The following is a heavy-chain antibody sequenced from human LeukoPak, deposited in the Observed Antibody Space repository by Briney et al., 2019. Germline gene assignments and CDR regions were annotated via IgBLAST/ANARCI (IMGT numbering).Heavy chain of an antibody. CDR3: VKDLYKGDSASWYFFHY. CDR1: GFTFSSYA. Sequence: PGGSLRLSCAASGFTFSSYAMHWVRQAPGKGPEYVSGISANGGSTYYADSVKGRFTISRDTSKNTLYLQMSSLRAEDTAIYYCVKDLYKGDSASWYFFHYWGQGTLVTVSS. CDR2: ISANGGST. J-gene: IGHJ4*02. V-gene: IGHV3-64D*06. D-gene: IGHD6-13*01.